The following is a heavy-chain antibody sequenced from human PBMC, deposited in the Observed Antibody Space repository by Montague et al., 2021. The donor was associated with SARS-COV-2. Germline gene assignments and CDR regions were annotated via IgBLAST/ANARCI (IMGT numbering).Heavy chain of an antibody. CDR2: INHSGST. Sequence: SETLSLTCAVYGGSFSGYYWSWIRQPPGKGLERIGEINHSGSTNYNPSLKSRVPISVDTSKNQFSLKLSSVTAADTAVYYCARGEAGIIMIVVAVPGWFDPWGQGTLVTVSS. V-gene: IGHV4-34*01. D-gene: IGHD3-22*01. CDR1: GGSFSGYY. J-gene: IGHJ5*02. CDR3: ARGEAGIIMIVVAVPGWFDP.